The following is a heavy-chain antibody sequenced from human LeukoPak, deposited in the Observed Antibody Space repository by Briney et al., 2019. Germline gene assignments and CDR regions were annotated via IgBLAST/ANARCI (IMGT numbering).Heavy chain of an antibody. D-gene: IGHD5-18*01. J-gene: IGHJ5*02. V-gene: IGHV3-7*01. Sequence: GGSLRLPCAASGYTFSGYWMNWAPHPPGKGLEGVANKKQEGSEKYYVDTVKGRFTTSRDNARRSLYRQRNGLRAEDTGLYYCARDPSRGYTYVYGVSWCGGTLLTVPS. CDR3: ARDPSRGYTYVYGVS. CDR2: KKQEGSEK. CDR1: GYTFSGYW.